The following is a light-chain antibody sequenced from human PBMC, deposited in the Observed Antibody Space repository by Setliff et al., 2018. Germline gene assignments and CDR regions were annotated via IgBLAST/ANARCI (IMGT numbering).Light chain of an antibody. J-gene: IGLJ1*01. V-gene: IGLV2-14*03. CDR1: SSDVGSYDL. CDR2: GVS. CDR3: NAYASDTTYV. Sequence: QSVLAQPASVSGSPGQSITISCSGTSSDVGSYDLVSWYQQHPGKAPKLIIYGVSDRPSGVSSRFSGSKSGNTAYLTISGLQTEDEAEYYCNAYASDTTYVLGSGTKVTVL.